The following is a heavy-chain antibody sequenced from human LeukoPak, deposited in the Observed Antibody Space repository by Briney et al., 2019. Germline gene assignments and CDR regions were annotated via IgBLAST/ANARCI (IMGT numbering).Heavy chain of an antibody. CDR1: GFTFSSYG. CDR2: IRYDGSNK. V-gene: IGHV3-30*02. Sequence: GGSLRLSCAASGFTFSSYGMHWVRQAPGKGLEWLAFIRYDGSNKYYADSVKGRFTISRDNSKNTLYLQMNSLRAEDTAVYYCARRWLQLDYFDYWGQGTLVTVSS. D-gene: IGHD5-24*01. J-gene: IGHJ4*02. CDR3: ARRWLQLDYFDY.